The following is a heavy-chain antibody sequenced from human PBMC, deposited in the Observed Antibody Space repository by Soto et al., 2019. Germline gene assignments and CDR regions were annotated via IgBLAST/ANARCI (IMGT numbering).Heavy chain of an antibody. CDR2: IYHSGST. CDR3: ARDYYYDSSGYHSLFDY. Sequence: LSLTCAVSCYSISIGYYLGWIRHPPGKGLEWIGSIYHSGSTYYNPSLKSRVTISVDTSKNRFSLKLSSVTAADTAVYYCARDYYYDSSGYHSLFDYWGQGTLVTVSS. CDR1: CYSISIGYY. D-gene: IGHD3-22*01. J-gene: IGHJ4*02. V-gene: IGHV4-38-2*02.